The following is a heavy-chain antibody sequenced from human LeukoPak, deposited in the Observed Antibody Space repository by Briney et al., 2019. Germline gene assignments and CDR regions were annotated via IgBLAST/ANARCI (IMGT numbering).Heavy chain of an antibody. CDR2: MNPNGGNT. CDR3: ARNHYVVVTAIDAFDI. Sequence: ASVKVSCKASGYTFTSYDINWVRQATGQGLEWMGWMNPNGGNTGYAQKFQGRVTMTRNTSISTAYMELSSLRSEDTAVYYCARNHYVVVTAIDAFDIWGQGTMVTVSS. V-gene: IGHV1-8*01. D-gene: IGHD2-21*02. J-gene: IGHJ3*02. CDR1: GYTFTSYD.